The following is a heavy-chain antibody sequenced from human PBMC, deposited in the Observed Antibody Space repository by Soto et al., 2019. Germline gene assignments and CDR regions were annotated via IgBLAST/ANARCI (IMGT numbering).Heavy chain of an antibody. J-gene: IGHJ3*02. Sequence: SETLSLTCTVSGGSISSSSYYWGWIRQPPGKGLEWIGSIYYSGSTYYNPSLKSRVTISVDTSKNLFSLKLSSVTAADTAVYYCASTSIAVAGDAFDIWGQGTMVTVSS. CDR1: GGSISSSSYY. CDR3: ASTSIAVAGDAFDI. D-gene: IGHD6-19*01. V-gene: IGHV4-39*01. CDR2: IYYSGST.